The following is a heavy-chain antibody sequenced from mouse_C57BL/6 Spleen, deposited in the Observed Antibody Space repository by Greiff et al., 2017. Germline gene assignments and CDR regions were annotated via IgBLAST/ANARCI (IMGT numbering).Heavy chain of an antibody. CDR3: ARNYYGSTPYYFDY. CDR1: GYAFRSSW. V-gene: IGHV1-82*01. CDR2: IYPGDGDT. D-gene: IGHD1-1*01. Sequence: QVQLQPSGPELVKPGASVKISCKASGYAFRSSWMNWVKQRPGKGLEWLGRIYPGDGDTNYNGKFKGKATLTADKSSSTAYMQLSSLASEDSAVYFCARNYYGSTPYYFDYWGQGTTLTVSS. J-gene: IGHJ2*01.